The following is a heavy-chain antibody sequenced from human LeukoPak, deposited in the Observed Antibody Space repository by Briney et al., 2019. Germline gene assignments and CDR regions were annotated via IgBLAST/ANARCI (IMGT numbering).Heavy chain of an antibody. CDR1: GFTFIDHY. D-gene: IGHD5-12*01. CDR3: AREIWWRFDY. V-gene: IGHV3-7*01. Sequence: TGGSLRLSCSASGFTFIDHYMSWVRQAPGQGLECVAKIKPDGSEKYYVDSVKGRFTISRDNSKNSLYLQLNSLRAEDTAVYYCAREIWWRFDYWGQGSLVTVSS. CDR2: IKPDGSEK. J-gene: IGHJ4*02.